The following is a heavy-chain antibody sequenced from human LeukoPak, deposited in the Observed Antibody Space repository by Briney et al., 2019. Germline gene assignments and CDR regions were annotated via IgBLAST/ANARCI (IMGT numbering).Heavy chain of an antibody. CDR1: GFTVSSNY. CDR2: IYSGGST. CDR3: AREVTTVTYYYYYGMDV. Sequence: GGSLRLSCAASGFTVSSNYMSWVRQAPGKGLEWVSVIYSGGSTYYADSVKGRFTISRDNSKNTLYLQMNSQRAEDTAVYYCAREVTTVTYYYYYGMDVWGQGTTVTVSS. J-gene: IGHJ6*02. D-gene: IGHD4-17*01. V-gene: IGHV3-66*01.